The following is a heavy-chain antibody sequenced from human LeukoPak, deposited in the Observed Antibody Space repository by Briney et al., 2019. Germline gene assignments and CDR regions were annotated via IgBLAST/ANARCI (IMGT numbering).Heavy chain of an antibody. D-gene: IGHD5-24*01. Sequence: SSETLSLTCTVSGGSISSSSYYWGWIRQPPGKGLEWIVSIYYSGNTYYNPSLKSRVTISVDTSKIQFSMKLSSVTAADTAVYYCARLGDGYNFWSTPEQNWFDPWGQGTLVTVSS. CDR3: ARLGDGYNFWSTPEQNWFDP. J-gene: IGHJ5*02. CDR1: GGSISSSSYY. CDR2: IYYSGNT. V-gene: IGHV4-39*01.